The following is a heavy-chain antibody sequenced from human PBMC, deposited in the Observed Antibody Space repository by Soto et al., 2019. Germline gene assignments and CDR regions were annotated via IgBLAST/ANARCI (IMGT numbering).Heavy chain of an antibody. CDR1: GFTFSRYA. J-gene: IGHJ4*02. CDR2: ISGSGGST. V-gene: IGHV3-23*01. D-gene: IGHD3-22*01. Sequence: EVQLLESGGGLVQPGGSMRLSCAASGFTFSRYAMSWVRQAPGKGLERVSGISGSGGSTYYADSVKGRFTISRDNSKSTLYLQMNRLRAEDTAVYYCAKEGGLYYSSGYYPYWGQGTLVTVSS. CDR3: AKEGGLYYSSGYYPY.